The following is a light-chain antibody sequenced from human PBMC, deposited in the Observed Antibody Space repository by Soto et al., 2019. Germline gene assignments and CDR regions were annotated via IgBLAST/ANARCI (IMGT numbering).Light chain of an antibody. V-gene: IGKV3-15*01. J-gene: IGKJ1*01. Sequence: EIVMTQSPATLSVSPGERATLSCRASQSVGSSLAWYQQKPGQAPRLLIYGASTRATGIPARFSGSGSGTEFTLTISSLQSEDFAFYYCQQCNNWPRTFGQGTKVDIK. CDR1: QSVGSS. CDR3: QQCNNWPRT. CDR2: GAS.